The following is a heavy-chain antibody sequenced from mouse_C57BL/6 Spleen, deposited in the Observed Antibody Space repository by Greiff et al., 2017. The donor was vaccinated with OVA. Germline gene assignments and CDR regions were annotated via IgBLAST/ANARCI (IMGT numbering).Heavy chain of an antibody. CDR3: ARESGYDGFAY. V-gene: IGHV1-81*01. J-gene: IGHJ3*01. CDR1: GYTFTSYG. D-gene: IGHD2-2*01. CDR2: IYPRSGNT. Sequence: QVQLQQSGAELARPGASVKLSCKASGYTFTSYGISWVKQRTGPGLEWIGEIYPRSGNTYSNEKFKGKATLTADKSSSTAYMELRSLTSEDSAVYFCARESGYDGFAYWGQGTLVTVSA.